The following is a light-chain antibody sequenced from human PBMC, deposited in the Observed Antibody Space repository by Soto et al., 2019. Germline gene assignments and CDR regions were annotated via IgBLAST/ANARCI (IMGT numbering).Light chain of an antibody. CDR3: SSFTSSMTNV. CDR2: DVT. J-gene: IGLJ1*01. V-gene: IGLV2-14*01. CDR1: SSDVGGYNS. Sequence: QSVLTQPAYVSGFPGQSITISCTGTSSDVGGYNSVSWYQQHPGKAPKLILYDVTDRPSGVSYRFSGSKSGNTASLTISGLQAADEADYFCSSFTSSMTNVFGSGTKVTVL.